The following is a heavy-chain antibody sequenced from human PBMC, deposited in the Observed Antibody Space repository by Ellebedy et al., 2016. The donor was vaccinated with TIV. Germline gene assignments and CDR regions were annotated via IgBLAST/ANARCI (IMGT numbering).Heavy chain of an antibody. CDR1: GGSISSYY. CDR2: IYYSGST. V-gene: IGHV4-59*01. Sequence: SETLSLTCTVSGGSISSYYWSWIRQPPGKGLEWIGYIYYSGSTNYNPSLKSRVTISVDTSKNQFSLKLSSVTAADTAVYYCARDSPDYDILTGYTVWGQGTLVTVSS. CDR3: ARDSPDYDILTGYTV. J-gene: IGHJ4*02. D-gene: IGHD3-9*01.